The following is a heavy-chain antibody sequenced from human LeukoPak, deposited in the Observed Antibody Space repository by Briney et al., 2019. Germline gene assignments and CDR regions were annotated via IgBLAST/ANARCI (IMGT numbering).Heavy chain of an antibody. CDR3: ARTGPDCSGGSCYDY. Sequence: SETLSLTCAVYGGSFSGYYWSWIRQPPGKGLEWIGEINHSGSTNYNPSLKSRVTISVDTSKNQFSLKLSSVTAADTAVYYCARTGPDCSGGSCYDYWGQGTLVTVSS. CDR2: INHSGST. J-gene: IGHJ4*02. D-gene: IGHD2-15*01. V-gene: IGHV4-34*01. CDR1: GGSFSGYY.